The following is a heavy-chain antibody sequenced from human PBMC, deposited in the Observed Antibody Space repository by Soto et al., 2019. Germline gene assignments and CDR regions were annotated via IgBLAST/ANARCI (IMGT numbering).Heavy chain of an antibody. CDR3: ARDQGSSRYEYFHH. V-gene: IGHV3-33*01. CDR1: GFTFSSYG. CDR2: IWYDGSNK. J-gene: IGHJ1*01. Sequence: SLRLSCAASGFTFSSYGMHWVRQAPGKGLEWVALIWYDGSNKYYADSVKGRFTISRDNSKNTLYLQMNSLRAEDTAVYYCARDQGSSRYEYFHHWGQGTLVTVSS. D-gene: IGHD6-13*01.